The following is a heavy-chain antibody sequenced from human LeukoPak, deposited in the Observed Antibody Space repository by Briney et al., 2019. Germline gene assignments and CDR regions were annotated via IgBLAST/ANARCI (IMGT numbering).Heavy chain of an antibody. CDR1: GFTFSTYG. J-gene: IGHJ4*02. D-gene: IGHD3-10*01. CDR3: ARASGPFDY. V-gene: IGHV3-33*01. CDR2: IWNDGSNK. Sequence: GRSLRLSCAASGFTFSTYGMHWARQAPGKGLEWVAVIWNDGSNKYYADSVKGRFTISRDNSKNTLYLQMNSLRAEDTAVYSRARASGPFDYWGQGTLVTVSS.